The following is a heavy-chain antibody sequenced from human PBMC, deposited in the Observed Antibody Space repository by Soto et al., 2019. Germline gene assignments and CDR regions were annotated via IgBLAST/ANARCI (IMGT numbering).Heavy chain of an antibody. J-gene: IGHJ4*02. CDR3: ASLGKWLRLPNYCDY. Sequence: QVQLQESGPGLGKPSQTLSLTCTVSGGSISSGGYYWSWIRQHPGKGLEWIGDIYYSGSTYYNLSLQSRVTISVDTSKNQFSLKLSSVTAADTAVYYCASLGKWLRLPNYCDYWGQGTLVTVSS. CDR1: GGSISSGGYY. V-gene: IGHV4-31*03. CDR2: IYYSGST. D-gene: IGHD5-12*01.